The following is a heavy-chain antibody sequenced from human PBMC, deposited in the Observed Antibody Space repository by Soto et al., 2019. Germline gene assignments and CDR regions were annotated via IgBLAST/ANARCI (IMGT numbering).Heavy chain of an antibody. Sequence: EVQLVEFGGGLVQPGGSLRLSCAASGFTFSSYDMHWVRQATGKGLEWVSAIGTAGDTYYPGSVKGRFTISRENAKNSLYLHMNSLRAGDTAVYYCSRGYSSGFYFDYWGHETLVTVSS. CDR3: SRGYSSGFYFDY. V-gene: IGHV3-13*01. CDR2: IGTAGDT. CDR1: GFTFSSYD. D-gene: IGHD6-19*01. J-gene: IGHJ4*01.